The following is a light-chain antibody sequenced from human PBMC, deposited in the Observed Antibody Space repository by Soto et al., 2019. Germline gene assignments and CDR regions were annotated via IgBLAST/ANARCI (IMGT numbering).Light chain of an antibody. CDR2: GAS. V-gene: IGKV3-15*01. Sequence: EIVMTQSPATLSVSPGERATLSCRASQSVSSNLAWYQQKPGQAPRLLIYGASTRATGIPARFSGSGSGTEFTLTISSLQSEDFVVYYCQHSSSDFTTFGQGTRL. CDR1: QSVSSN. CDR3: QHSSSDFTT. J-gene: IGKJ5*01.